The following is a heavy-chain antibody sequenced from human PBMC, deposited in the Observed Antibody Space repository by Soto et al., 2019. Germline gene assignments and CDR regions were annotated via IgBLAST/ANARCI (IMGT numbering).Heavy chain of an antibody. V-gene: IGHV1-18*01. J-gene: IGHJ5*02. Sequence: QVQLVQSGGEVKKPGASVKVSCKASGYTFTNYGISWVRQAPGQGLEWMGWINVYNGNTKYAQKVQGRVTMTTDTSTSTADMELRSLRSDDTAVYYCVRGVGSGSYYNQYNWFDPWGQGTLVTVSS. CDR1: GYTFTNYG. CDR3: VRGVGSGSYYNQYNWFDP. CDR2: INVYNGNT. D-gene: IGHD3-10*01.